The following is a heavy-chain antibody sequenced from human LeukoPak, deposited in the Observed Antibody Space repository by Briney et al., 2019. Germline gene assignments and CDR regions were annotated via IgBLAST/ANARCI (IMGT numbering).Heavy chain of an antibody. CDR1: GGSVTNYY. V-gene: IGHV4-59*08. D-gene: IGHD2-21*01. J-gene: IGHJ5*02. CDR3: ARHIKHRDRWFDT. CDR2: IYYSGST. Sequence: PSETLSLNCSVSGGSVTNYYWSWMRQTPGQRLEWFGYIYYSGSTKYNPSPESRMTMSVDTSRNQFSLKLSSVTAADTAIYYGARHIKHRDRWFDTWGQGALVTVSS.